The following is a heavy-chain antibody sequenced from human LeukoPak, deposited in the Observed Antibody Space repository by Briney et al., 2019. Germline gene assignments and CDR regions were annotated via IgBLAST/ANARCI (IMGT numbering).Heavy chain of an antibody. CDR1: GGSISSYY. CDR2: IYYSGST. D-gene: IGHD3-16*01. V-gene: IGHV4-59*01. Sequence: SETLSLTCTVSGGSISSYYWSWIRQPPGKGLEWIGCIYYSGSTNYNPSLKSRVTISVDTSKNQFSLKLSSVTAADTAVYYCARDLVGLGFDYWGQGTLVTVSS. CDR3: ARDLVGLGFDY. J-gene: IGHJ4*02.